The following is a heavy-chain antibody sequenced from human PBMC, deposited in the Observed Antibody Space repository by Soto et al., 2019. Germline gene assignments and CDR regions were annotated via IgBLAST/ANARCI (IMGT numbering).Heavy chain of an antibody. V-gene: IGHV4-39*01. CDR2: IYYSGST. Sequence: SETLSLTCSVSCGSINSSSNFWCWVRQPPGKGLEWIGSIYYSGSTYYNPSLRSRVTISVDTSKNQFSLKLSSVTAADTAVFYCARHYSSGSRNWFDPWGQGTLVTVSS. J-gene: IGHJ5*02. D-gene: IGHD6-19*01. CDR1: CGSINSSSNF. CDR3: ARHYSSGSRNWFDP.